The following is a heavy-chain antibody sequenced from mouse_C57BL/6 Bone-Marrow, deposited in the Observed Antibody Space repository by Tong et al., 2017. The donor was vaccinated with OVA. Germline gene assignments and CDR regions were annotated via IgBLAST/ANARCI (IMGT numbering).Heavy chain of an antibody. J-gene: IGHJ4*01. CDR1: GFSLTSYG. CDR2: IWGVGST. Sequence: VQLQESGPGLVAPSQSLSITCTVSGFSLTSYGVDWVRQSPGKGLEWLGVIWGVGSTNYNSALKSRLSISKDNSKSQVFLKMNRLQTDDTAMYYCASVDYGSSYGYAMDYWGQGTSVTVSS. V-gene: IGHV2-6*01. D-gene: IGHD1-1*01. CDR3: ASVDYGSSYGYAMDY.